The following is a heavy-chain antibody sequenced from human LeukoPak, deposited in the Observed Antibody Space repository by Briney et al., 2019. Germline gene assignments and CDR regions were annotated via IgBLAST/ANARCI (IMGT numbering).Heavy chain of an antibody. D-gene: IGHD3-10*01. CDR2: IYYSGST. Sequence: SETLSLTCTVSGGSISSYYWSWIRQPPGKGLEWIGYIYYSGSTNYNPSLKSRVTISVDTSKNQFSLKLSSVTAADTAVYYCARVYSAEGSGIEAFDIWGQGTMVTVSS. CDR3: ARVYSAEGSGIEAFDI. V-gene: IGHV4-59*01. J-gene: IGHJ3*02. CDR1: GGSISSYY.